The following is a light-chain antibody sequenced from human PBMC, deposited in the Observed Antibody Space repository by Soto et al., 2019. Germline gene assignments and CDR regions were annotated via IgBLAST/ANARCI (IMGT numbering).Light chain of an antibody. CDR2: GAS. CDR1: QNVGNN. Sequence: EIVMTQSPATLSVSPGERATLSCRASQNVGNNLVWYQQKPGQAPRLLIYGASTRAAGIPDRFSGSGSGTEFTLTISRLEPEDFAVYYCQQYGSSPITFGQGTRLEIK. J-gene: IGKJ5*01. CDR3: QQYGSSPIT. V-gene: IGKV3-15*01.